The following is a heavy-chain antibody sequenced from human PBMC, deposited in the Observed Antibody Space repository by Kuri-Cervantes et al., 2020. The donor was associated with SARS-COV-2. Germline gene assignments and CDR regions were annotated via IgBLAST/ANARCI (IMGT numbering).Heavy chain of an antibody. J-gene: IGHJ4*02. V-gene: IGHV4-38-2*01. CDR2: IYHSGST. CDR3: GKVSWLQLWHRYSDS. D-gene: IGHD5-24*01. Sequence: SETLSLTCAVSGYSISSGYYWGWIRQPPGKGLEWIGSIYHSGSTTYNPSLKSRVTISLDTSNNQVSLRLTSATAAGTAVYYCGKVSWLQLWHRYSDSWGQGTLVTVSS. CDR1: GYSISSGYY.